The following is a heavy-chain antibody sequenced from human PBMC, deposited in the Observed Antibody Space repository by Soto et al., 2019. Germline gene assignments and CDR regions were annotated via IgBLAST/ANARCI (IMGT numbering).Heavy chain of an antibody. Sequence: GGSLRLSCVASGFIVSSNQMSWVRQAPGKGLEWVSVIYSGHATYYADSVEGRFTISRDDSKNTLYLQMNSLRVEDTAVYYCVRGPSDHKLRLVEWPYGDYWGQGALVTVSS. J-gene: IGHJ4*02. CDR1: GFIVSSNQ. CDR3: VRGPSDHKLRLVEWPYGDY. CDR2: IYSGHAT. D-gene: IGHD3-3*01. V-gene: IGHV3-53*01.